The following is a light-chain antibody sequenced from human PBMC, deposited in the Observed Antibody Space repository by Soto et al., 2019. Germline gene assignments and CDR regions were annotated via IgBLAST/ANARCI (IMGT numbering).Light chain of an antibody. Sequence: DIQMTQSPSSLSASVGDRITITCRASQSISKYVDWYQQKPGRAPKLLIYATSFLEGGVPSRFSGSGSGTDFTLTISSLQPEDFATYYCQQSYSTPRTFGQGTKVEIK. CDR2: ATS. V-gene: IGKV1-39*01. J-gene: IGKJ1*01. CDR1: QSISKY. CDR3: QQSYSTPRT.